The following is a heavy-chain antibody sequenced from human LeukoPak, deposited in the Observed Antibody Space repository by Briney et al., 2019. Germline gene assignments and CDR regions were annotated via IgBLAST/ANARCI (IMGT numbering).Heavy chain of an antibody. Sequence: SVKVSCKASGGTFSSYAISWVRQAPGQGLEWMGRIIPILGIANYAQKFQGRVTITADKSTSTACMELSSLRSEDTAVHYCARNYYYGSGSYSIDYWGQGTLVTVSS. CDR3: ARNYYYGSGSYSIDY. CDR1: GGTFSSYA. CDR2: IIPILGIA. J-gene: IGHJ4*02. V-gene: IGHV1-69*04. D-gene: IGHD3-10*01.